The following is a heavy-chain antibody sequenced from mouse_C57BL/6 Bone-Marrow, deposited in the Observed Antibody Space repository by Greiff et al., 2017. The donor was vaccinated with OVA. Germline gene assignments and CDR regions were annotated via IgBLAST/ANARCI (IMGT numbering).Heavy chain of an antibody. CDR1: GFSFNTYA. J-gene: IGHJ2*01. Sequence: DVKLVESGGGLVQPKGSLKLSCAASGFSFNTYAMNWVRQAPGKGLEWVARIRSKSNNYATYYADSVKDRFTISRDDSESMLYLQMNNLKTEDTAMYYCVRHADYRGYFDYWGQGTTLTVSS. CDR3: VRHADYRGYFDY. V-gene: IGHV10-1*01. D-gene: IGHD1-1*02. CDR2: IRSKSNNYAT.